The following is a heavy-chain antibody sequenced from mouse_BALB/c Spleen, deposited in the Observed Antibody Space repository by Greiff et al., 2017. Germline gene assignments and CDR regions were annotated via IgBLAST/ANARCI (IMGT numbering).Heavy chain of an antibody. CDR2: INSNGGST. D-gene: IGHD1-1*01. CDR3: ARDYYYGSSWFAY. CDR1: GFTFSSYG. V-gene: IGHV5-6-3*01. Sequence: EVQGVESGGGLVQPGGSLKLSCAATGFTFSSYGMSWVRQTPDKRLELVATINSNGGSTYYPDSVKGRFTISRDNAKNTLYLQMSSLKSEDTAMYYCARDYYYGSSWFAYWGQGTLVTVSA. J-gene: IGHJ3*01.